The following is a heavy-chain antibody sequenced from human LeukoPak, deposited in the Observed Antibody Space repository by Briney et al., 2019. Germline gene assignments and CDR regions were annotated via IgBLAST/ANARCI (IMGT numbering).Heavy chain of an antibody. V-gene: IGHV3-30*02. CDR1: GFTFSSYG. CDR3: ARVLGSYAVDY. J-gene: IGHJ4*02. CDR2: IRYDGSNK. D-gene: IGHD3-10*01. Sequence: SGGSLRLSCAASGFTFSSYGMHWVRQAPGKGLEWVAFIRYDGSNKYYADSVKGRFTISRDNSKNTLYLQMNSLRIEDTAVYYCARVLGSYAVDYWGQGTLATVSS.